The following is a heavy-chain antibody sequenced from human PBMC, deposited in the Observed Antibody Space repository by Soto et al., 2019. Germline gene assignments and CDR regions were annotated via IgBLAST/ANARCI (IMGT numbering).Heavy chain of an antibody. CDR2: IYYSGST. CDR1: GGSISSGGYY. V-gene: IGHV4-31*03. CDR3: ARVGVVTAIYAFDI. Sequence: PSETLSLTCTVSGGSISSGGYYWSWIRQHPGKGLEWIGYIYYSGSTYYNPSLKSRVTISVDTSKNQFSLKLSSVTAADTAAYYCARVGVVTAIYAFDIWGQGTMVTVSS. D-gene: IGHD2-21*02. J-gene: IGHJ3*02.